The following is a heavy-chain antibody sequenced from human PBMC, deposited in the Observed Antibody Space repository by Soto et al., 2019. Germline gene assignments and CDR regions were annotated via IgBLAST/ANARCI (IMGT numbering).Heavy chain of an antibody. V-gene: IGHV4-4*02. Sequence: QVQLQESGPGLVKPSGTLSLTCAVSGGSISSTNWWTWVRQPPGKGLEWIGNMYHSGSTNYNPSLKSRVDISVDKSQKQCSLKLNSVTAADTAVYFCARDRSSATYYGSYGVFDIWGQGTMVTVSS. CDR3: ARDRSSATYYGSYGVFDI. J-gene: IGHJ3*02. CDR1: GGSISSTNW. D-gene: IGHD2-8*01. CDR2: MYHSGST.